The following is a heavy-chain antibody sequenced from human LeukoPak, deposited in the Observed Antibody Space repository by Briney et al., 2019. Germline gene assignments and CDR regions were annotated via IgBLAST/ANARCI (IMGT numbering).Heavy chain of an antibody. Sequence: SVKVSCKASGGTFSSYAISWVRQAPGQGLEWMGGIIPISGTANYAQKFQGRVTITADESTSTAYMELSSLRSEDTAVYYCARGSVRRFLDYMDVWGKGTTVTVSS. CDR1: GGTFSSYA. CDR3: ARGSVRRFLDYMDV. D-gene: IGHD3-3*01. CDR2: IIPISGTA. J-gene: IGHJ6*03. V-gene: IGHV1-69*13.